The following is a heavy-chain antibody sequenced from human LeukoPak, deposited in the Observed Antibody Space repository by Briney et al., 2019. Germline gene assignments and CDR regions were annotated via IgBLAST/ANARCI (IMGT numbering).Heavy chain of an antibody. D-gene: IGHD3-10*01. V-gene: IGHV4-59*01. CDR1: GGSFSGYY. CDR2: IYYSGST. J-gene: IGHJ4*02. CDR3: ARDYYGSFDY. Sequence: KPSETLSLTCAVYGGSFSGYYWSWIRQPPGKGLEWIGYIYYSGSTNYNPSLKSRVTISVDTSKNQFSLKLSSVTAADTAVYYCARDYYGSFDYWGQGTLVTVSS.